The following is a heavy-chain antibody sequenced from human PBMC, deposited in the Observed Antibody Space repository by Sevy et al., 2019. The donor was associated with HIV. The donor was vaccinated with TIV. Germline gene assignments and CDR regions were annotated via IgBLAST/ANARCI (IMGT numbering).Heavy chain of an antibody. D-gene: IGHD2-8*01. CDR1: GFAFYDYS. V-gene: IGHV3-23*01. Sequence: GGSLRLSCAASGFAFYDYSMSWIRQAPGQGLEWVATLSFGCGKINYADSVKGRFTISRDNSKSSFYLQMDNLRGEDTALYYCAREGCTRPHDYWGQGTLVTVSS. CDR3: AREGCTRPHDY. J-gene: IGHJ4*02. CDR2: LSFGCGKI.